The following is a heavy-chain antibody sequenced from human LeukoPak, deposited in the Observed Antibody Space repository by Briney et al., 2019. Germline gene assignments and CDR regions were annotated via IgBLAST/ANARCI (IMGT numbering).Heavy chain of an antibody. V-gene: IGHV5-51*01. CDR3: ARLSNNRAITMVRGVSADAFDI. Sequence: GESLKISCKGSGYSFTSYWIGWGRQMPGKGLEWMGIIYPGDSDTRYSPSFQGQGTISADKSISTASLQWSSLKASDTAMYYCARLSNNRAITMVRGVSADAFDIWGQGTMVTVSS. J-gene: IGHJ3*02. CDR1: GYSFTSYW. D-gene: IGHD3-10*01. CDR2: IYPGDSDT.